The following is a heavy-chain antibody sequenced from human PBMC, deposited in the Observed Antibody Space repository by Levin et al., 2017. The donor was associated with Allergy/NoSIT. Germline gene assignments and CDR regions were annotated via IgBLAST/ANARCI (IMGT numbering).Heavy chain of an antibody. CDR3: ARDDYGSGPDYFYYGMDV. V-gene: IGHV3-66*01. Sequence: HAGGSLRLSCAASGFTVSGNYMSWVRQAPGRRLEWVSAIYSGGTTYYADSVKGRFIISRDNSKNTLFLQMNRLRAEDTAVYYCARDDYGSGPDYFYYGMDVWGQGTTVTVSS. D-gene: IGHD3-10*01. CDR1: GFTVSGNY. CDR2: IYSGGTT. J-gene: IGHJ6*02.